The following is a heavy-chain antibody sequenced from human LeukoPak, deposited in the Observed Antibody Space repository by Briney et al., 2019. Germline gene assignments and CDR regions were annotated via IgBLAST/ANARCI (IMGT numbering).Heavy chain of an antibody. Sequence: SDTLSLTCTVLCGPFTDYFWTWIRHSAAKGLEWMGEINDYTGDTNYNPSLNNRVSISLEKSKNQFSLELRSVTAADTAVYYCARGRIAKIVVVHSFSYGMDVWGQGTTVTVSS. CDR2: INDYTGDT. CDR1: CGPFTDYF. J-gene: IGHJ6*02. V-gene: IGHV4-34*01. CDR3: ARGRIAKIVVVHSFSYGMDV. D-gene: IGHD3-22*01.